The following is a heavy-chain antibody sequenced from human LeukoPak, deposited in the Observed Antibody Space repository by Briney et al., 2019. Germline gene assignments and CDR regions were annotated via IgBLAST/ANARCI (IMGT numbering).Heavy chain of an antibody. J-gene: IGHJ4*02. D-gene: IGHD6-19*01. V-gene: IGHV4-59*08. CDR1: GGSISSYY. CDR2: IYYSGST. Sequence: SETLSLTCTVSGGSISSYYWNWIRQPPGKGLEWIGYIYYSGSTNYNPSLKSRVTISVDTSKNQFSLKLSSVTAADTAVYYCARLAASGPVAGISSYYFDYWGQGTLVTVSS. CDR3: ARLAASGPVAGISSYYFDY.